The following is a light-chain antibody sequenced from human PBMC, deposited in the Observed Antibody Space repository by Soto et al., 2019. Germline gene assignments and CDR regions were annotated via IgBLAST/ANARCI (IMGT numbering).Light chain of an antibody. J-gene: IGKJ1*01. CDR3: QQYGSSPKT. Sequence: EIVLTQSPGTLSLSPGERATFSCRASQSVSSNYLAWYQQKPGQAPRLLIYDASTRATGIPARFSGSASGTDFTLTISRLEPEDFAVYYCQQYGSSPKTFGQGTKV. CDR1: QSVSSNY. CDR2: DAS. V-gene: IGKV3-20*01.